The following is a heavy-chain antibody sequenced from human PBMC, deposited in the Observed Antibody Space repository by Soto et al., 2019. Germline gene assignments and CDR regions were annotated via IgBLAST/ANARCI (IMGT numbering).Heavy chain of an antibody. J-gene: IGHJ4*02. Sequence: QVQLVESGGGVVQPGRSLRLSCAASGFTFSSYGMHWVRQAPGKGLEWVAVIWYDGSNKYYADSVKGRFTISRDNSKNTLYLQMNSLRAEDTAVYYCARGRAYGSGWVFSDYWGQGTLVTVSS. CDR3: ARGRAYGSGWVFSDY. CDR2: IWYDGSNK. V-gene: IGHV3-33*01. D-gene: IGHD6-19*01. CDR1: GFTFSSYG.